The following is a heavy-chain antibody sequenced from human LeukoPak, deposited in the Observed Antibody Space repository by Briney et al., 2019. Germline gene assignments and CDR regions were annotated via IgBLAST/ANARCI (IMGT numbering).Heavy chain of an antibody. V-gene: IGHV1-2*02. CDR1: GYSFTGYY. Sequence: ASVKVSCKVFGYSFTGYYMVWVRQAPGQGLEWMGWINPVSGATAYAQNFQGSVTMTRDPSLYTAYMQLTRLRSDDTAVYYCARIDCSGGSCSPFGFDYWGQGTLVTVSS. CDR2: INPVSGAT. CDR3: ARIDCSGGSCSPFGFDY. J-gene: IGHJ4*02. D-gene: IGHD2-15*01.